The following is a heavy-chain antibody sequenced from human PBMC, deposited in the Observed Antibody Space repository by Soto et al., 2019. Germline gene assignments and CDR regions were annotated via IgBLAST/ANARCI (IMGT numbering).Heavy chain of an antibody. CDR1: GYTFTSYD. V-gene: IGHV1-8*01. CDR2: MNPNSGNT. Sequence: ASVKVSCKASGYTFTSYDINWVRQATGQGLEWMGWMNPNSGNTGYAQKFQGRVTMTRNTSIXXXXXXXXXXXSEDTXXYYCAXSFSYGYPERVFYFDYWGQGTLVTVSS. D-gene: IGHD5-18*01. J-gene: IGHJ4*02. CDR3: AXSFSYGYPERVFYFDY.